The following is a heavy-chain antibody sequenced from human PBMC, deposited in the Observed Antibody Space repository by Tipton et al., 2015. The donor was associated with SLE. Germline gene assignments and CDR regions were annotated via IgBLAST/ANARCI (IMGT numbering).Heavy chain of an antibody. V-gene: IGHV4-59*11. CDR1: GGSISSHY. D-gene: IGHD3-3*01. J-gene: IGHJ4*02. CDR3: ARGGGRWSGYSADY. Sequence: TLSLTCTVSGGSISSHYWSWIRQPPGKGLEWIGYIYYSGSTNYNPSLKSRVTISVDTSKNQFSLKLSSVTATDTAVYYCARGGGRWSGYSADYWGQGTLVTVSS. CDR2: IYYSGST.